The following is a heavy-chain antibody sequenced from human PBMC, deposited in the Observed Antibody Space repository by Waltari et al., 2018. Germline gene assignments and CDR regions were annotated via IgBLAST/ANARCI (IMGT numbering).Heavy chain of an antibody. J-gene: IGHJ4*02. CDR1: GGTFRSYA. CDR3: ARDLEGIAGY. Sequence: QGQLVKAGAEVKKPGSSVKVSCKASGGTFRSYAISRVRKARGQGLEWMGGIIPILGIAKYAQKFQVRVTITADESTSTAYMELSSLRSEDTAVYYCARDLEGIAGYWGQGTLVTVSS. V-gene: IGHV1-69*04. CDR2: IIPILGIA. D-gene: IGHD6-13*01.